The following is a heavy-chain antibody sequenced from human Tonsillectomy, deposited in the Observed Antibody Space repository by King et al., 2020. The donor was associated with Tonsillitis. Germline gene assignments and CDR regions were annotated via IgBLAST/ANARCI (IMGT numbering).Heavy chain of an antibody. Sequence: VQLVQSGGGVVQPGRSPRLSCVASGFIFSKKGMHWVRQAPGKGLEWVAVISTDGSKKYYGDSVKGRFTISRDNSKNTLYLQMNSLRVEDTAVYFCATEEEATIFGDWGQGTLVTVSS. CDR1: GFIFSKKG. V-gene: IGHV3-30*03. J-gene: IGHJ4*02. CDR3: ATEEEATIFGD. CDR2: ISTDGSKK. D-gene: IGHD3-3*01.